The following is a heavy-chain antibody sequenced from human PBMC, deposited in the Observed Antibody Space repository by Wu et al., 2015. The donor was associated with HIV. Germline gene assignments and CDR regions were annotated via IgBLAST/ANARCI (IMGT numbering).Heavy chain of an antibody. CDR2: ISTSYGDT. Sequence: QLVQSGREMKRAWGLSEGLLQSFWLHLHHLWYQLGATGPWTGPEWMGWISTSYGDTDYALKFRGRLTFTTDTSTTTAYMELRSLGRDDTAVYYCVRDWYYDGSDDDGWDLFDPWGQGTLVTVSS. J-gene: IGHJ5*02. D-gene: IGHD3-22*01. CDR1: LHLHHLW. V-gene: IGHV1-18*01. CDR3: VRDWYYDGSDDDGWDLFDP.